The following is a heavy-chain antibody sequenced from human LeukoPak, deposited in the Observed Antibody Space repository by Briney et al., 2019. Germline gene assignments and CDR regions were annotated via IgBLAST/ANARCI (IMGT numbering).Heavy chain of an antibody. Sequence: SETLSLTCTVSGGSISSGGYYWSWIRQHPGKGLEWIGYIYYSGSTYYNPSLKSRVTISVDTSKNQFSLKLSSVTAADTAVYYCASRPRSGSSGDYWGQGTLVTVSS. D-gene: IGHD6-6*01. J-gene: IGHJ4*02. V-gene: IGHV4-31*03. CDR3: ASRPRSGSSGDY. CDR1: GGSISSGGYY. CDR2: IYYSGST.